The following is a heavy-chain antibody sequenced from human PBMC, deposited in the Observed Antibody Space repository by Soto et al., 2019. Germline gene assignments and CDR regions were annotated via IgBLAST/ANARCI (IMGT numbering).Heavy chain of an antibody. CDR3: TRETSVDAD. D-gene: IGHD2-2*01. CDR2: IKQDGSEK. V-gene: IGHV3-7*05. J-gene: IGHJ4*02. Sequence: EVQLVESGGGLVQPGGSLRLSCAASGFRLRDYWMTWVRQAPGKGLEWVANIKQDGSEKYYVDSVKGRCTISRDDAKKSLYLQMNGLTTEDTAVYYSTRETSVDADWGQGTLVTVSS. CDR1: GFRLRDYW.